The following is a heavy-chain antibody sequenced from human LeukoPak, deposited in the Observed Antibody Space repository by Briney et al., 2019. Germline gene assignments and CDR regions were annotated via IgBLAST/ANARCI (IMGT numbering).Heavy chain of an antibody. Sequence: SETLSLTCAVYGGSFSGYYWNWIRQPPGKGLEWIGEINHSGSTNYNPSLKSRVTISVDTSKNQFSLKLSSVTAADTAVYYCASLRGGDPKYYFDYWGQGTLVTVSS. CDR2: INHSGST. V-gene: IGHV4-34*01. D-gene: IGHD2-21*02. CDR1: GGSFSGYY. J-gene: IGHJ4*02. CDR3: ASLRGGDPKYYFDY.